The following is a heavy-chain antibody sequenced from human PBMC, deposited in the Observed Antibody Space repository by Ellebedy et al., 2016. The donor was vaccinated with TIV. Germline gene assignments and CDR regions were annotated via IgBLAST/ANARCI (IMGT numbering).Heavy chain of an antibody. J-gene: IGHJ5*02. D-gene: IGHD4-23*01. V-gene: IGHV3-13*05. CDR1: GFTFSRYD. CDR2: ISTSGDP. Sequence: PGGSLRLSCAASGFTFSRYDMHWVRQASGTGLEWVSGISTSGDPYYPGSVKGRFTISRDNSKNTLHLQMNSLRAEDTAVYYCAKKTVVRQDWFDPWGQGTLVTVSS. CDR3: AKKTVVRQDWFDP.